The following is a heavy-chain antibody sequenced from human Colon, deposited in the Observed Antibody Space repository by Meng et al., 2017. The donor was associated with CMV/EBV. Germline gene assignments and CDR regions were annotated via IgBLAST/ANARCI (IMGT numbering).Heavy chain of an antibody. CDR1: GFTFDDYA. CDR3: TRANNWNFVDFDY. V-gene: IGHV3-74*01. Sequence: GESLKISCAASGFTFDDYAMHWVRQSPGKGLVWVSRINSAGSTVYADSVKGRFTISRDNAKNTLYLQMNSLRADDTAVYYCTRANNWNFVDFDYWGQGTLVTVSS. D-gene: IGHD1-7*01. J-gene: IGHJ4*02. CDR2: INSAGST.